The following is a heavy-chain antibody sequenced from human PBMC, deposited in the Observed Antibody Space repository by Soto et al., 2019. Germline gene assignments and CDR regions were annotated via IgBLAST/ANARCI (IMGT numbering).Heavy chain of an antibody. CDR2: STNKLKSYTT. CDR3: ARGHWGFDV. D-gene: IGHD7-27*01. V-gene: IGHV3-72*01. CDR1: GFTFSDHY. Sequence: ESGGGLVQPGGSLRLSCAVSGFTFSDHYMDWVRQAPGKGLEWIARSTNKLKSYTTVYAASLQGRFTISRDDSKNSLYLQMNSLKTEDTAVYYCARGHWGFDVWGQGTLVTVSS. J-gene: IGHJ4*02.